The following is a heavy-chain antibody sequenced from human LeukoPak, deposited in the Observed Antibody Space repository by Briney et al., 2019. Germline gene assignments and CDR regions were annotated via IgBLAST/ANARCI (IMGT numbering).Heavy chain of an antibody. V-gene: IGHV1-2*02. Sequence: ASVTVSCTASGYTFTGYYMHWVRQAPGQGLEWMGWINPNSGGTNYAQTFQGRVTMTRDTSISTAYMELSRLRSDDTAVYYCARDRYGLVANWVDPWGQGTLVTVSS. D-gene: IGHD3-10*01. CDR2: INPNSGGT. J-gene: IGHJ5*02. CDR3: ARDRYGLVANWVDP. CDR1: GYTFTGYY.